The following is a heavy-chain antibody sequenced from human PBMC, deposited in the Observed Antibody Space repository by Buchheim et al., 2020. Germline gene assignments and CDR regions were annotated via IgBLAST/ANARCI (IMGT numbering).Heavy chain of an antibody. J-gene: IGHJ4*02. D-gene: IGHD1-7*01. CDR3: ARGDVWELKLRKAYYFDY. CDR2: ISSSSSTI. Sequence: EVQLVESGGGLVQPGGSLRLSCAASGFTFSSYSMNWVRQAPGKGLEWVSYISSSSSTIYYADSVKGRFTISRDNAKNSLYLQMNSLRAEDTAVYYCARGDVWELKLRKAYYFDYWGQGTL. V-gene: IGHV3-48*01. CDR1: GFTFSSYS.